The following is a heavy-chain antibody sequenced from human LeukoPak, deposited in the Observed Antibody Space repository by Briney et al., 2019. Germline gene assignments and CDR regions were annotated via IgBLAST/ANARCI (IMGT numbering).Heavy chain of an antibody. Sequence: GGSLRLSSVASGFTFSSFSMHWVRQAPGNGLEWVAVISHDGSHKSYADSVRGPFTIFRDNSKNTLSLQMNTLRHEDTALFYCARDPNRLADYGGDYFGHWGQGTLVTVSS. J-gene: IGHJ4*02. CDR1: GFTFSSFS. V-gene: IGHV3-30*04. D-gene: IGHD4-23*01. CDR3: ARDPNRLADYGGDYFGH. CDR2: ISHDGSHK.